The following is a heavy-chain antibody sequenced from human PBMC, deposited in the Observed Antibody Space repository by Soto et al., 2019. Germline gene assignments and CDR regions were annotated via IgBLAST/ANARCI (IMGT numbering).Heavy chain of an antibody. D-gene: IGHD3-16*01. CDR1: GVSLSSSGHF. J-gene: IGHJ6*03. CDR2: IDYRGTT. CDR3: ALGACMDV. V-gene: IGHV4-31*03. Sequence: SETLSLTCSVSGVSLSSSGHFWNWVRQHPGKGLEWIGYIDYRGTTYYNPSLKYRLAMSIDPSKNQFSLNLSSVTAADSALYYCALGACMDVWGKGTTVTVSS.